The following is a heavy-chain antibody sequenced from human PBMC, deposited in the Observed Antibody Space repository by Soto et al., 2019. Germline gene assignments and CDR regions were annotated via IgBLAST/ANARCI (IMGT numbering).Heavy chain of an antibody. J-gene: IGHJ2*01. Sequence: GASVKVSCKASGGTFSSYAISWVRQAPGQGLEWMGGIIPIFGTANYAQKFQGRVTITADESTSTAYMELSSLRSEDTAVYYCARDRLYYDILTGYYNRGYFDLWGRGTLVTVSS. CDR1: GGTFSSYA. D-gene: IGHD3-9*01. V-gene: IGHV1-69*13. CDR3: ARDRLYYDILTGYYNRGYFDL. CDR2: IIPIFGTA.